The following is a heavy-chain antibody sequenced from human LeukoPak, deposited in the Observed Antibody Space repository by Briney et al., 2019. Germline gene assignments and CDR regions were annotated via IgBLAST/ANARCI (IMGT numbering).Heavy chain of an antibody. CDR1: GFTFSSYS. V-gene: IGHV3-48*01. CDR2: ISSSSSTI. Sequence: GGSLRLSCAASGFTFSSYSMNWVRQAPGKGLEWVSYISSSSSTIYYADSVKGRFTISRDNAKNSLYLQMNSLRAEDTAVYYCARGPKHQRLLTPNYYFDYWGQGTLVTVSS. J-gene: IGHJ4*02. D-gene: IGHD3-22*01. CDR3: ARGPKHQRLLTPNYYFDY.